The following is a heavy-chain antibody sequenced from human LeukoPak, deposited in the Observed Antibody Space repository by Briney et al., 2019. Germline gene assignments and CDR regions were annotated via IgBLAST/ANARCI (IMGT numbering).Heavy chain of an antibody. CDR2: MNPNCGNT. J-gene: IGHJ3*02. CDR1: GYTFTSYD. V-gene: IGHV1-8*01. CDR3: ARSGATRDGYSYAFDI. D-gene: IGHD5-24*01. Sequence: GASVKVSCKASGYTFTSYDINWVRQATGQGLEWMGWMNPNCGNTGYAQKFQGRVTMTRNTSISTAYMELSSLRSEDTAVYYCARSGATRDGYSYAFDIWGQGTMVTVSS.